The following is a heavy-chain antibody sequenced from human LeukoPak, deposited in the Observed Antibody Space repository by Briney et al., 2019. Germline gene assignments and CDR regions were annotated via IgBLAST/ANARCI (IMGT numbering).Heavy chain of an antibody. Sequence: GASVKVSCKASGYTFTSYGISWVRQAPGQGLEWMGWNSAYNGNTNYAQKLQGRVTMTTDTSTSTAYMELRSLRSDDTAVYYCARAPDYYDSSRDVDYRGQGTLVTVSS. CDR1: GYTFTSYG. J-gene: IGHJ4*02. D-gene: IGHD3-22*01. V-gene: IGHV1-18*01. CDR3: ARAPDYYDSSRDVDY. CDR2: NSAYNGNT.